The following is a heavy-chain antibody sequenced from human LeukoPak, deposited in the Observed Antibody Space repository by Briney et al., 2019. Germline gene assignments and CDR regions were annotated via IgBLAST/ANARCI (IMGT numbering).Heavy chain of an antibody. D-gene: IGHD3-22*01. V-gene: IGHV3-7*01. CDR2: IKQDGSEK. Sequence: GGSLRLSCAASGFTFSSYWMTWVRQAPGKGLEWVANIKQDGSEKDYVDSVKGRFTISRDNAKNSLYLQMNSLRAEDTAVYYCARDTYYYDSSGYYLPKNFDYWGQGTLVTVSS. CDR3: ARDTYYYDSSGYYLPKNFDY. J-gene: IGHJ4*02. CDR1: GFTFSSYW.